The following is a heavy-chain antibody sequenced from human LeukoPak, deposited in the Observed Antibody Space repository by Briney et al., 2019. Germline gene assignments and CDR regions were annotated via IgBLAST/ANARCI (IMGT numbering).Heavy chain of an antibody. Sequence: PGGSLRLSCAASGFTFSSYSMNWVRQAPGKGLEWVSSISSSSSYIYYADSVKGRFTISRDNAKNSLYLQMNSLRAEDTAVYYCARGALSYDSSGFHDAFDIWGQGTMVTVSS. J-gene: IGHJ3*02. V-gene: IGHV3-21*01. CDR2: ISSSSSYI. CDR1: GFTFSSYS. D-gene: IGHD3-22*01. CDR3: ARGALSYDSSGFHDAFDI.